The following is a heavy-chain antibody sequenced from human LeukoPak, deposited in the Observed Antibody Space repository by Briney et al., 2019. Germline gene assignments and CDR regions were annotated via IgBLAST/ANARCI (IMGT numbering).Heavy chain of an antibody. CDR1: GYSISSGYY. V-gene: IGHV4-38-2*02. D-gene: IGHD6-13*01. CDR2: INHSGST. J-gene: IGHJ5*02. CDR3: ARAYSSSWYYNWFDP. Sequence: SETLSLTCTVSGYSISSGYYWSWIRQPPGKGLEWIGEINHSGSTNYNPSLKSRVTISVDTSKNQFSLKLRSVTAADTAMYYCARAYSSSWYYNWFDPWGQGTLVTVSS.